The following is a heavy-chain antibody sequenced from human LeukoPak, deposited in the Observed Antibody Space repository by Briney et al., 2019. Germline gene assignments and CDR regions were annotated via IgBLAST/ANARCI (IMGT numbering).Heavy chain of an antibody. Sequence: PGGSLRLSCAASGFTVSSNYMSWVRQAPGKGLEWVSDIYSGGSTYYADSVKGRFTISRDNSKNTLYLQMNSLRAEDTAVYYCAREPIYYYDSSGYVDAWGQGTMVTLSS. CDR2: IYSGGST. J-gene: IGHJ3*01. CDR3: AREPIYYYDSSGYVDA. V-gene: IGHV3-66*02. D-gene: IGHD3-22*01. CDR1: GFTVSSNY.